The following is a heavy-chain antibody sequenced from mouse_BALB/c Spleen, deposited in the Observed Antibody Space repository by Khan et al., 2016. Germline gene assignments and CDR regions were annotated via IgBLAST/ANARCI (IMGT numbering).Heavy chain of an antibody. CDR2: IWGDGST. J-gene: IGHJ3*01. V-gene: IGHV2-6-7*01. Sequence: VQLQESGPGLVAPSQSLSITCTVSGFSLTGFSVNWVRQPPGKALEWLGMIWGDGSTDYNSALKSRLSFSKDDSKSQVFLKMNSLQTDDTAGYFCASYYDYDGGFAYWGQGTLVTVSA. CDR3: ASYYDYDGGFAY. CDR1: GFSLTGFS. D-gene: IGHD2-4*01.